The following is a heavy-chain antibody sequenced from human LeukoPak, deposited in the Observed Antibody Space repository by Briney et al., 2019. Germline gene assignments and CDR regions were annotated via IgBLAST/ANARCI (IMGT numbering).Heavy chain of an antibody. CDR3: AKIQDNYGYGNYFDY. CDR1: GFTFSSYG. D-gene: IGHD3-16*01. J-gene: IGHJ4*02. CDR2: ISGSGGST. V-gene: IGHV3-23*01. Sequence: PGGSLRLSCAASGFTFSSYGMSWVRQAPGKGLEWVSAISGSGGSTYYADSVKGRFTISRDNSKNTLYLQMNSLRAEGTAVYYCAKIQDNYGYGNYFDYWGQGTLVTVSS.